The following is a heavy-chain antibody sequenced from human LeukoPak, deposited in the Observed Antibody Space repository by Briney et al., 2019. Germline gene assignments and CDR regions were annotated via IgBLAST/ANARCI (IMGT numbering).Heavy chain of an antibody. V-gene: IGHV3-30*03. J-gene: IGHJ4*02. CDR3: ARVGYNSGWYEY. CDR2: ISYDGSNK. Sequence: PGRSLRLSCGASGFTFSSYVMHWVRQAPGKGLEWVAVISYDGSNKYYADSVKGRFTISRDNSKNTLYLQMNSLRAEDTAVYYCARVGYNSGWYEYWGQGTLVTVSS. D-gene: IGHD6-19*01. CDR1: GFTFSSYV.